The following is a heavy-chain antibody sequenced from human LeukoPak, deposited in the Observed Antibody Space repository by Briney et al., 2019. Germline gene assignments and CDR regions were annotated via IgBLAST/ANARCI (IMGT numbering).Heavy chain of an antibody. CDR2: INPNSGGT. D-gene: IGHD2-15*01. V-gene: IGHV1-2*02. CDR1: GYTFTGYY. Sequence: ASVKVSCKASGYTFTGYYMHWVRQAPGQGLEWMGWINPNSGGTNYAQKFQGRVTMTRDTSISTAYMELSRLRSDDTAVYYCARDPLHSVVALDLWGRGTLVTVSS. J-gene: IGHJ2*01. CDR3: ARDPLHSVVALDL.